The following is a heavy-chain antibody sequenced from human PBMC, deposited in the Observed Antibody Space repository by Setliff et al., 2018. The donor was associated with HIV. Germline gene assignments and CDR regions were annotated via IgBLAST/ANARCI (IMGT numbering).Heavy chain of an antibody. D-gene: IGHD5-12*01. V-gene: IGHV1-69-2*01. Sequence: ASVKVSCKASGYTFTDYYMHWVQQAPGKGLGWMGRVDPEDGETIYAEKFQGRVTITADTSTDTAYMELSSLRSEDTAVYYCATDYSGYDYFDYWGQGTLVTVSS. J-gene: IGHJ4*02. CDR1: GYTFTDYY. CDR2: VDPEDGET. CDR3: ATDYSGYDYFDY.